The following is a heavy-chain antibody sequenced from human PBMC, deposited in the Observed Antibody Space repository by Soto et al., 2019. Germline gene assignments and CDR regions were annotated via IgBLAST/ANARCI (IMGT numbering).Heavy chain of an antibody. Sequence: SQTLSLTCAISGDSVSSNSAAWNWIRPSPSRGLEWLGRTFYRSKWNNDYAESVRGRITINPDTPKNQFSLQLNSVTPEDTAVYYCARTTVNFDYWGQGTLVTISS. CDR1: GDSVSSNSAA. D-gene: IGHD1-1*01. J-gene: IGHJ4*02. CDR3: ARTTVNFDY. V-gene: IGHV6-1*01. CDR2: TFYRSKWNN.